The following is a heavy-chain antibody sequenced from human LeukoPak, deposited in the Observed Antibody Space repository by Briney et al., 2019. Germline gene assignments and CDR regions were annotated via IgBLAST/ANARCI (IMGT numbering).Heavy chain of an antibody. J-gene: IGHJ4*02. CDR2: FDPEDGET. CDR3: ARDQNPLSYYYDSSGYYFDY. Sequence: ASVKVSCKVSGYTLTELSMHWVRQAPGKGLEWMGGFDPEDGETIYAQKFQGRVTMTEDTSTDTAYMELSSLRSEDTAVYYCARDQNPLSYYYDSSGYYFDYWGQGTLVTVSS. D-gene: IGHD3-22*01. V-gene: IGHV1-24*01. CDR1: GYTLTELS.